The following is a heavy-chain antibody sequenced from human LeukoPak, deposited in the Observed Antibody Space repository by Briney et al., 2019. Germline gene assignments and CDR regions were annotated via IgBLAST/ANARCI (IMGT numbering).Heavy chain of an antibody. D-gene: IGHD5-24*01. CDR3: AGRLWRRDGYNLSAFDI. J-gene: IGHJ3*02. V-gene: IGHV4-59*01. CDR1: GDSISSYY. CDR2: IYYSGSSA. Sequence: SETLSLTCTVSGDSISSYYWSWIRQPPGKGLEWIGYIYYSGSSANYNPSLKRRVTISVDTSKNQFSLKLSSVTAADTAVYYCAGRLWRRDGYNLSAFDIWGQGTMVTVSS.